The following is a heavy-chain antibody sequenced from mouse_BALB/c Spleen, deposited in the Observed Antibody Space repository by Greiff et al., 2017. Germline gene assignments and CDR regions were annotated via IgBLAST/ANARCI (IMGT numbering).Heavy chain of an antibody. CDR1: GFTFSSYA. J-gene: IGHJ4*01. V-gene: IGHV5-9-4*01. CDR3: ARLAMDY. CDR2: ISSGGSYT. Sequence: EVQGVDSGGGLVKPGGSLKLSCAASGFTFSSYAMSWVRQSPEKRLEWVAEISSGGSYTYYPDTVTGRFTISRDNAKNTLYLEMSSLRSEDTAMYYCARLAMDYWGQGTSVTVSS.